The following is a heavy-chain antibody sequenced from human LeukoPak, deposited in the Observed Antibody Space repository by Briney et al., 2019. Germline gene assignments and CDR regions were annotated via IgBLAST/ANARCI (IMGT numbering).Heavy chain of an antibody. CDR2: ISSSGSTI. CDR3: AELGITMIGGV. D-gene: IGHD3-10*02. J-gene: IGHJ6*04. V-gene: IGHV3-48*03. Sequence: PGGSLRLSCAASGFTFSSYEMNWVRQAPGKGLEWVSYISSSGSTIYYADSVKGRFTISRDNAKNALYLQMNSLRAEDTAVYYCAELGITMIGGVWGKGTTVTISS. CDR1: GFTFSSYE.